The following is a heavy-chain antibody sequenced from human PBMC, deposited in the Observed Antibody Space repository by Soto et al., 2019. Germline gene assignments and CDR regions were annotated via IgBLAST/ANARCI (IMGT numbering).Heavy chain of an antibody. V-gene: IGHV2-5*02. Sequence: QITLKESGPTLVKPTQTLTLTCTFSGFSLSTSGVGVGWIRQPPGKALEWLALIYWDDDKRYSPSLKTRLSITHATSKHEVVVTTNNAHPVHTATSYGARQVRYCSCNGCPTAFDHWGQGTLVTVSS. CDR2: IYWDDDK. J-gene: IGHJ5*02. CDR1: GFSLSTSGVG. D-gene: IGHD2-2*01. CDR3: ARQVRYCSCNGCPTAFDH.